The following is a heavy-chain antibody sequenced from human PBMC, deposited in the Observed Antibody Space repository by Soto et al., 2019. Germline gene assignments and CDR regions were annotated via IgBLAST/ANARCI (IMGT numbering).Heavy chain of an antibody. CDR1: GYIFTKYG. Sequence: QVQLVQSGAEVKKPGASVKVSCKASGYIFTKYGISWVRQAPGQGLECMGWISAYNGNTNYAQKLQCRVTMTTDTSTSTAYMELMSLTSDDTAVYYCARDVPTVTTGGPDYWGQGSLVTVSS. D-gene: IGHD4-17*01. V-gene: IGHV1-18*01. CDR2: ISAYNGNT. J-gene: IGHJ4*02. CDR3: ARDVPTVTTGGPDY.